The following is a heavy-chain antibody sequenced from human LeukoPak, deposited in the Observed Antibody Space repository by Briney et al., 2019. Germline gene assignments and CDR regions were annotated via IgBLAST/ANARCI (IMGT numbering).Heavy chain of an antibody. J-gene: IGHJ4*02. D-gene: IGHD6-19*01. CDR1: GGSISSSSYY. Sequence: SETLSLTCTVSGGSISSSSYYWGWIRQPPGKGLEWIGSIYYSGSTYYNPSLKSRVTISVDTSKNQFSLKLSSATAADTAVYYCARHFVAVAPFFDYWGQGTLVTVSS. CDR2: IYYSGST. CDR3: ARHFVAVAPFFDY. V-gene: IGHV4-39*01.